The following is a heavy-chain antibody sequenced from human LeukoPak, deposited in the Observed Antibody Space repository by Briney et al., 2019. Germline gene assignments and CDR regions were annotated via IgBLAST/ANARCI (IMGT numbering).Heavy chain of an antibody. CDR3: ARGHYYGSGSYHY. Sequence: ASVKVSCKASGYTFTGYYMHWVRQAPGQGLEWMGWISPNSGGTNYAQKFQGRVTMTRDTSISTAYMELSRLRSDDTAVYYCARGHYYGSGSYHYWGQGTLVTVSS. J-gene: IGHJ4*02. D-gene: IGHD3-10*01. CDR2: ISPNSGGT. V-gene: IGHV1-2*02. CDR1: GYTFTGYY.